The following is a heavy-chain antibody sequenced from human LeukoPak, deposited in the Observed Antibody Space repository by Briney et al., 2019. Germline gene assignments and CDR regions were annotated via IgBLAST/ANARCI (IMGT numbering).Heavy chain of an antibody. CDR2: IYYSGST. Sequence: SETLSLTCTVSGGSISSYYWSWIRQPPGKGLEWIGYIYYSGSTNYSPSLKSRVTISVDTSKNQFSLKLSSVTAADTAVYYCARVVAARGTVYFQHWGQGTLVTVSS. CDR1: GGSISSYY. J-gene: IGHJ1*01. V-gene: IGHV4-59*01. CDR3: ARVVAARGTVYFQH. D-gene: IGHD6-13*01.